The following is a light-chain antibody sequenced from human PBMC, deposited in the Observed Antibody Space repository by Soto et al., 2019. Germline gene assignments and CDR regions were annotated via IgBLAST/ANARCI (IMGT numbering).Light chain of an antibody. CDR3: QQYGTHSWT. CDR1: QSISWW. V-gene: IGKV1-5*03. J-gene: IGKJ1*01. Sequence: DIQMTQSPSTLSASVGDRVTITCRASQSISWWLAWYQQKPGTAPKLLLYDASILQRGVPSRFSGSGTQTEFTLTISSLQPDDFATYYCQQYGTHSWTFGQGTKVEIK. CDR2: DAS.